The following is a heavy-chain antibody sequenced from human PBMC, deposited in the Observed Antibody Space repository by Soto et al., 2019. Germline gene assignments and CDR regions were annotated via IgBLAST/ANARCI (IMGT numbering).Heavy chain of an antibody. CDR3: ARSSPYIVVRKPTGNQDYYGMDV. V-gene: IGHV1-69*01. CDR1: GGTFSNYT. D-gene: IGHD2-2*01. CDR2: MIPVFGTT. Sequence: QVQLVQSGAEVKKPGSSVKVFCKASGGTFSNYTISWVRQAPGQGLEWMGGMIPVFGTTDYEQKFQGRVTITADGSTSTAYMKLSSLRSADTAVYYCARSSPYIVVRKPTGNQDYYGMDVWGQGTTVTVSS. J-gene: IGHJ6*02.